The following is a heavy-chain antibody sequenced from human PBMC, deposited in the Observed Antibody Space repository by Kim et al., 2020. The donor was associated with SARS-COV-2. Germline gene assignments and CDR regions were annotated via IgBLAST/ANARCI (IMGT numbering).Heavy chain of an antibody. CDR3: ARGRGLRITMIVARYYYYMDV. V-gene: IGHV4-34*01. D-gene: IGHD3-22*01. J-gene: IGHJ6*03. Sequence: SETLSLTCAVYGGSFSGYYWSWIRQPPGKGLEWIGEINHSGSTNYNPSLKSRVTISVDTSKNQFSLKLSSVTAADTAVYYCARGRGLRITMIVARYYYYMDVWGKGTTVTVSS. CDR2: INHSGST. CDR1: GGSFSGYY.